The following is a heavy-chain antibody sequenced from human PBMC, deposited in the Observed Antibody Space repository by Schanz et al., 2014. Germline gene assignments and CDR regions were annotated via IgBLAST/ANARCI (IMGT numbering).Heavy chain of an antibody. D-gene: IGHD6-19*01. Sequence: QGQLVESGGGVVQPGRSLRLSCAASGFTFSSYAMHWVRQAPGKGLEWVSGITRQGTTYYGDFVRGRFSISRDLSSNTLYLQMNSLRADDSAIYYCAKDHPSSGWPAFDVWGQGTQVTVSS. CDR1: GFTFSSYA. CDR2: ITRQGTT. CDR3: AKDHPSSGWPAFDV. J-gene: IGHJ4*02. V-gene: IGHV3-30*04.